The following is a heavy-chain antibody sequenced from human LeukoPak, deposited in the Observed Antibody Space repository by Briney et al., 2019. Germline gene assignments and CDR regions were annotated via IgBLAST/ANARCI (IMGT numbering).Heavy chain of an antibody. J-gene: IGHJ6*03. CDR2: MNPNSGNT. CDR1: GYTFTSYD. V-gene: IGHV1-8*01. Sequence: GASVKVSFKASGYTFTSYDINWVRQATGQGLEWMGWMNPNSGNTGYAQKFQGRVTMTRNTSISTAYMELSSVRSEDTAVYYCARESAKRYMDVWGKGTTVTVSS. CDR3: ARESAKRYMDV.